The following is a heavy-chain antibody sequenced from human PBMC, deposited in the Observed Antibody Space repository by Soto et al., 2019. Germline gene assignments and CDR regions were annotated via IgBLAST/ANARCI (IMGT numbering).Heavy chain of an antibody. D-gene: IGHD3-16*01. V-gene: IGHV1-8*01. Sequence: ASVKVSCKASGYSFTNNDVSWVRQATGQGLEWMGWMNPGSGDTGYAQKFQGRVTMTRDISIATAYMELSSLRSDDTAIYYCARMETFGSLNWFDPWGRGTLVTVSS. CDR1: GYSFTNND. CDR2: MNPGSGDT. CDR3: ARMETFGSLNWFDP. J-gene: IGHJ5*02.